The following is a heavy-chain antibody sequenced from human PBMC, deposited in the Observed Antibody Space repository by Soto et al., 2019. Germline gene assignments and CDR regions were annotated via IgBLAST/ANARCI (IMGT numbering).Heavy chain of an antibody. CDR3: AKAPRAVGIWPGMDV. J-gene: IGHJ6*02. D-gene: IGHD1-26*01. CDR2: ISDSGVFT. V-gene: IGHV3-23*01. CDR1: GFTFSSCA. Sequence: GGSLRLSCAASGFTFSSCAMSWVRQAPGKGLEWVSVISDSGVFTYYADSVKGRFTISRDNAENTLYLQMNSLRAEDTAVYYCAKAPRAVGIWPGMDVWGQGTTVTVSS.